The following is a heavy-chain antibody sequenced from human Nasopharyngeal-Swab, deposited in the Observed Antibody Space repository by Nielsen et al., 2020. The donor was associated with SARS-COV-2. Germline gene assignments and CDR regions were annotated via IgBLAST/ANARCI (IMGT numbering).Heavy chain of an antibody. CDR2: IIPIFGTA. CDR1: GGTLSSYA. Sequence: SVKVSCKASGGTLSSYAISWVRQAPGQGLEWMGGIIPIFGTANYAQKFQGRVTITADESTSTAYMELSSLRSEDTAVYYCAREIGGYGSGSYYYYGMDVWGQGTTVTVSS. CDR3: AREIGGYGSGSYYYYGMDV. J-gene: IGHJ6*02. V-gene: IGHV1-69*13. D-gene: IGHD3-10*01.